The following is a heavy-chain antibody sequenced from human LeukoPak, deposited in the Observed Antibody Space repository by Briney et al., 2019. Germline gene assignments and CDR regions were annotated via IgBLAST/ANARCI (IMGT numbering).Heavy chain of an antibody. D-gene: IGHD2-2*01. CDR3: ARCPYCSSTSCYDFDY. CDR1: GYSFTSYW. J-gene: IGHJ4*02. CDR2: IYPGDSDT. Sequence: GESLQISCKHSGYSFTSYWIVWGRQMPGKGLEWMGIIYPGDSDTRYSPSFQGQVTISADKSIRNAYLQWSSMKESDTAMYYCARCPYCSSTSCYDFDYWGQGTLVTVSS. V-gene: IGHV5-51*01.